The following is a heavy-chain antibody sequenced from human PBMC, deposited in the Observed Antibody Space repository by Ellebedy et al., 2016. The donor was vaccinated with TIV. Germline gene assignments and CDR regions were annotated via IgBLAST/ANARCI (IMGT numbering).Heavy chain of an antibody. V-gene: IGHV3-64*04. CDR2: INSNGGST. Sequence: GGSLRLSXSASGFTFSKYAMHWVRQPPGKGLEYVSAINSNGGSTYYADSVKGRFTISRDNSKNTLYLQMNSLRAEDTAVYYCARVSDSGSYTLYYYYYMDVWGKGTTVTVSS. D-gene: IGHD1-26*01. CDR1: GFTFSKYA. J-gene: IGHJ6*03. CDR3: ARVSDSGSYTLYYYYYMDV.